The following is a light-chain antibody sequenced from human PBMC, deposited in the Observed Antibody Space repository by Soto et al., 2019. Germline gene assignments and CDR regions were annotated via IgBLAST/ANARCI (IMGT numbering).Light chain of an antibody. CDR1: QSISSW. V-gene: IGKV1-5*01. CDR2: DAS. Sequence: DIQMPQSPSTLSASVGDRVTITCRASQSISSWLAWYQQKPGKAPKLLIYDASSLESRVPSRFSGSGSGTEFTLTISSLQPDDFATYYCQQYNSYSALTFGGGTKVEIK. CDR3: QQYNSYSALT. J-gene: IGKJ4*01.